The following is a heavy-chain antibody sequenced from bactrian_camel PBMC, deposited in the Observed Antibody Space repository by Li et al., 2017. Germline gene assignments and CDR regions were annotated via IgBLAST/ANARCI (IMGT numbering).Heavy chain of an antibody. CDR3: AATAGGMQGIRIRWSDFGY. V-gene: IGHV3S6*01. J-gene: IGHJ6*01. CDR1: EGTSSAVCQ. Sequence: HVQLVESGGGSVQNGGSLKLSCTYSEGTSSAVCQMAWFRRRQSSPLAREAVALILTGGRGTYHADSVKGRFTISQDNAKNSVYLQMDNLKPEDTAKYYCAATAGGMQGIRIRWSDFGYWGQGTKVTVS. CDR2: ILTGGRGT. D-gene: IGHD2*01.